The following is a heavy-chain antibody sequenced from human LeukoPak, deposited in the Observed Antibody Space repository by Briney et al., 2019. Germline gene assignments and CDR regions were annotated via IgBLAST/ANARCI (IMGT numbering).Heavy chain of an antibody. J-gene: IGHJ4*02. V-gene: IGHV3-21*01. Sequence: GGSLRLSCAASGFTFSSYSMNWVRQAPGKGLEWVSSISSSSSYIYYADSVKGRFTISRDNAKNSLYLQMNSLRAEDTAVYYCARGMIFGVVPFDYWGQGTLVTVSS. CDR1: GFTFSSYS. CDR2: ISSSSSYI. D-gene: IGHD3-3*01. CDR3: ARGMIFGVVPFDY.